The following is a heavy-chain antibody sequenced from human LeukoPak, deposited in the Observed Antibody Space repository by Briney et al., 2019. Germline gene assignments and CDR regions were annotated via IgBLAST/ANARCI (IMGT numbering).Heavy chain of an antibody. J-gene: IGHJ4*02. CDR2: ISYDGSNI. D-gene: IGHD1-1*01. CDR1: GFTFSSYD. CDR3: ARSSHNNYWYFDY. Sequence: RSLTLSCAVSGFTFSSYDLHWVRQAPGKGLEWVAVISYDGSNINYAATVKGRFTISRDNSKKTLYLQMNRLRAEDTALYYCARSSHNNYWYFDYWGQGTLVTVSS. V-gene: IGHV3-30*03.